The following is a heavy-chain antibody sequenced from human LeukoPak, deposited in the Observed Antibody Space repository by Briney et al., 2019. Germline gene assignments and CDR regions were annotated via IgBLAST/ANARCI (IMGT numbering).Heavy chain of an antibody. D-gene: IGHD2-15*01. J-gene: IGHJ6*03. Sequence: SETLSLTCTVSGGSISSYYWSWIRQPPGKGLEWIGYIYTSGSTNYNPSLKSRVTISVDTSKNQFSLKLSSVTAADTAVYYCARLDKSSVFVVPNYYYYYMDVWGKGTTVTVSS. CDR2: IYTSGST. CDR3: ARLDKSSVFVVPNYYYYYMDV. V-gene: IGHV4-4*09. CDR1: GGSISSYY.